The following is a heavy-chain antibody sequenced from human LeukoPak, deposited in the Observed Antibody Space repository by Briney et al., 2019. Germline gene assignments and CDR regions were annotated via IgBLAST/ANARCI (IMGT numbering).Heavy chain of an antibody. Sequence: PSETLSLTCAVYGGSFSGYYWSWIRQAPGKGLEWVAVIWYDGSNKYYADSVKGRFTISRDSSKNTLYLQMNSLRAEDTAVYYCAKDGSGGGWKWFDPWGQGTLVTVSS. J-gene: IGHJ5*02. V-gene: IGHV3-33*06. CDR2: IWYDGSNK. CDR3: AKDGSGGGWKWFDP. D-gene: IGHD2-15*01. CDR1: GGSFSGYY.